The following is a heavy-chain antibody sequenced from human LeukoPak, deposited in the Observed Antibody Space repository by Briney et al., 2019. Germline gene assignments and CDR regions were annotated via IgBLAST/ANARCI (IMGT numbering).Heavy chain of an antibody. D-gene: IGHD6-13*01. CDR1: GGTFSRYA. CDR2: LIPILGTP. CDR3: ARDEGGAAAVHHGHYGMDV. V-gene: IGHV1-69*13. J-gene: IGHJ6*02. Sequence: SVTVSCTASGGTFSRYAVSWVRQAPGQGLEWIGGLIPILGTPDYAQKFQGRVTINADESTTTVYMDLSGLRSEDTAVYYCARDEGGAAAVHHGHYGMDVWGQGTTVTVSS.